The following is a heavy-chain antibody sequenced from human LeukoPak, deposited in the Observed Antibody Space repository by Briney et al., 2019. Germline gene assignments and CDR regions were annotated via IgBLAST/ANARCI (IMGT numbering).Heavy chain of an antibody. Sequence: PSETPSLTCSVSGGSISSLYWNWIRQPPGKGLEWIGFIYHSGTVTFNPSLKTRGTMSVDTSKNQVSLKLTSVTAADTAVYYCAKSRLGTDTSTVHSFVYWGQGILVTVSS. CDR1: GGSISSLY. J-gene: IGHJ4*02. CDR2: IYHSGTV. CDR3: AKSRLGTDTSTVHSFVY. D-gene: IGHD4-11*01. V-gene: IGHV4-59*11.